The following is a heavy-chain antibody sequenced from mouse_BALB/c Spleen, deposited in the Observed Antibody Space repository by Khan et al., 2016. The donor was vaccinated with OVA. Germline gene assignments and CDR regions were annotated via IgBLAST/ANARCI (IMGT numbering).Heavy chain of an antibody. V-gene: IGHV14-3*02. D-gene: IGHD2-3*01. Sequence: EVQLQESGAELVKPGASVKLSCTASGFNIKDTYMHWVKQRPEQGLEWIGRIDPANGNTQYDPKFQGKATITADTSSNTVYLQLSSLTSEDTAGYYCALRGDIYDTYYGYAMDYWGQGTSVTVSS. CDR1: GFNIKDTY. CDR2: IDPANGNT. CDR3: ALRGDIYDTYYGYAMDY. J-gene: IGHJ4*01.